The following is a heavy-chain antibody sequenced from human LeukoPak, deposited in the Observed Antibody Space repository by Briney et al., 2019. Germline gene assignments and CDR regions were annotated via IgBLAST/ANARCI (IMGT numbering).Heavy chain of an antibody. V-gene: IGHV3-21*01. Sequence: SGGSLRLSCVASGFTFSSYSMNWVRQAPGKGLEWVSSISSSSSYIYYADSVKGRFTISRDNAKNSLYLQMNSLRAEDTAVYYCARGQSGSSDYWGQGTLVTVSS. CDR1: GFTFSSYS. D-gene: IGHD1-26*01. J-gene: IGHJ4*02. CDR2: ISSSSSYI. CDR3: ARGQSGSSDY.